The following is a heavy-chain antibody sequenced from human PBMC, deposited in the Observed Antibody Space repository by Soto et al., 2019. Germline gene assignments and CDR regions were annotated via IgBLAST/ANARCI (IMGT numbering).Heavy chain of an antibody. Sequence: PGGSLRLSCAASGFTFSSYAMHWVRQAPGKGLEWVAVISYDGSNKYYADSVKGRFTISRDNSKNTLYLQMNSLRAEDTAVYYCARVRSAYCGGDCYSPFDYWGQGTLLTVSS. V-gene: IGHV3-30-3*01. CDR2: ISYDGSNK. CDR3: ARVRSAYCGGDCYSPFDY. CDR1: GFTFSSYA. D-gene: IGHD2-21*02. J-gene: IGHJ4*02.